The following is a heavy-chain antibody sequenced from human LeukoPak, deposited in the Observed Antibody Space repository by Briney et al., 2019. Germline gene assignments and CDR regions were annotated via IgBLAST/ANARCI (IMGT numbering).Heavy chain of an antibody. V-gene: IGHV4-34*01. Sequence: SETLSLTCAVYGGSFSGYYWSWIRQPPGKGLEWIGEINHSGSTNYNPSLKSRVTISVDTSKNQFSLKLSSVTAAGTAVYYCASYCSSTSCYDMDVWGKGTTVTVSS. D-gene: IGHD2-2*01. CDR3: ASYCSSTSCYDMDV. CDR2: INHSGST. CDR1: GGSFSGYY. J-gene: IGHJ6*03.